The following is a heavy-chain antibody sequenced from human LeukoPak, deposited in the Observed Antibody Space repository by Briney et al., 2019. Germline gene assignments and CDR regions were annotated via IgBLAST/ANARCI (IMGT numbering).Heavy chain of an antibody. J-gene: IGHJ4*02. CDR2: ISGRGGST. CDR1: GFTYNNYA. V-gene: IGHV3-23*01. D-gene: IGHD3-10*01. Sequence: GVSLRLSCAASGFTYNNYAMSWAREAPGKGLEWVSAISGRGGSTYYADSVKGRFTISRDNYKSTLYLQINRLRAEDTAVYYCAKETASDFGGAVDYWGQGTLVTVSS. CDR3: AKETASDFGGAVDY.